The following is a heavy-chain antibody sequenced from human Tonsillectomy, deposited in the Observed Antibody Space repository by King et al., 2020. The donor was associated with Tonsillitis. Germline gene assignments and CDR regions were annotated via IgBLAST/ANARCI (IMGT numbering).Heavy chain of an antibody. V-gene: IGHV3-66*01. CDR2: IYSGGST. CDR1: GFTVSSNY. CDR3: ARVSIAVAGTADY. D-gene: IGHD6-19*01. Sequence: EVQLVESGGGLVQPGGSLRLSCAASGFTVSSNYMSWVRQAPGKGLEWVSIIYSGGSTYYADSVKGRFTISRDNSKNTLYLQMNSLRAEDTAVYYCARVSIAVAGTADYWGQGTLVTVSS. J-gene: IGHJ4*02.